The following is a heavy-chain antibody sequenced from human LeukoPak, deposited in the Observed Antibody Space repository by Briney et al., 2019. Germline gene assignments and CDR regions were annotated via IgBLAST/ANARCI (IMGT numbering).Heavy chain of an antibody. J-gene: IGHJ6*03. Sequence: GGSLRLSCAASGFTFSGYWMSWVRQAPGKGLEWVANIKQDGSEKYYVDSVKGRFTISRDNAKNSLYLQMNSLRAEDTAVYYCARGSNNDFWSGPYYYYMDVWGKGTTVTVSS. D-gene: IGHD3-3*01. V-gene: IGHV3-7*01. CDR3: ARGSNNDFWSGPYYYYMDV. CDR1: GFTFSGYW. CDR2: IKQDGSEK.